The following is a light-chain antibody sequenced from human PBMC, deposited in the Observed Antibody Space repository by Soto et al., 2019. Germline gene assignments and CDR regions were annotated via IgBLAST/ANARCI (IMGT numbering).Light chain of an antibody. CDR3: LQAYNYPYT. J-gene: IGKJ2*01. Sequence: AIQMTQSPSSLSASVGDRVTITCRASQDIRKDLAWYQQKPGKAPKLLIYGASTLQTGVASRFSGSGSATDFTLTISGLQPEDFAAYYCLQAYNYPYTFGQGTKLDIK. CDR2: GAS. V-gene: IGKV1-6*01. CDR1: QDIRKD.